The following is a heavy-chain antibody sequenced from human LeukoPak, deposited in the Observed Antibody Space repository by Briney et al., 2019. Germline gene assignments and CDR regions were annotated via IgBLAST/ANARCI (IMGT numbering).Heavy chain of an antibody. D-gene: IGHD5-18*01. CDR3: ARRGFSSEEYDY. CDR2: IYPGDSDT. CDR1: GYSFTSYW. J-gene: IGHJ4*02. V-gene: IGHV5-51*01. Sequence: GESLKISCKGSGYSFTSYWIGWVRRMPGKGLEWMGVIYPGDSDTRYSPSFQGQVTISADKSINTAYLHWSSLKASDTATYYCARRGFSSEEYDYWGQGTLVTVPS.